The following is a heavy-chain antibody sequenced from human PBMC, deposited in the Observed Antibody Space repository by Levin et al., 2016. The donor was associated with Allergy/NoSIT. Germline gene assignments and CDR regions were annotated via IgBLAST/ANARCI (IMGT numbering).Heavy chain of an antibody. D-gene: IGHD2-2*01. CDR2: IYYSGST. V-gene: IGHV4-59*08. Sequence: SETLSLTCTVSGGSISSYYWSWIRQPPGKGLEWIGYIYYSGSTNYNPSLKSRVTISVDTSKNQFSLKLSSVTAADTAVYYCARHLCTSCSWDWFDPWGQGTLVTVSS. J-gene: IGHJ5*02. CDR3: ARHLCTSCSWDWFDP. CDR1: GGSISSYY.